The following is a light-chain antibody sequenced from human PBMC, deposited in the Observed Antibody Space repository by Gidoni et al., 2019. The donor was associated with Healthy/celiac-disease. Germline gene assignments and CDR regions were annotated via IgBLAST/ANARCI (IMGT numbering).Light chain of an antibody. J-gene: IGKJ1*01. CDR1: QSLVHSDGNTY. CDR2: KVS. V-gene: IGKV2-30*02. Sequence: DVVMTQSPLSLPVTLGQPASISCRSSQSLVHSDGNTYLIWFQQRPGQSPRRLIYKVSNRDSGVPDRFSGRGSGTDFTLKISRVEAEDIGVYYCMQGTQWPRTFGQGTKVEIK. CDR3: MQGTQWPRT.